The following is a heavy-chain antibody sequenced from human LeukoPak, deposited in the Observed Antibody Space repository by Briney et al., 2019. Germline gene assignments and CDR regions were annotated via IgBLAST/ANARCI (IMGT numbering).Heavy chain of an antibody. V-gene: IGHV1-69*04. CDR1: GGTFSSYA. D-gene: IGHD2-15*01. Sequence: SVKVSCKASGGTFSSYAISWVRQAPGQGLGWVGRIIPILGIANYAQKFQGRVTITADKSTSTAYMELSSLRSEDTAVYYCAGSSGGTQLDYWGQGTLVTVSS. CDR2: IIPILGIA. CDR3: AGSSGGTQLDY. J-gene: IGHJ4*02.